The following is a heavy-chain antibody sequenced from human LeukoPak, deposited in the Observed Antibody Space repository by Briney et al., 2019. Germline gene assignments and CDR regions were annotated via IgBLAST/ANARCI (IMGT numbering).Heavy chain of an antibody. D-gene: IGHD3-22*01. V-gene: IGHV3-23*01. Sequence: GGSLRLSCAASGFTFSSYAMSWVRQAPGKGLEWVSAISGSGGSTYYADSVKGRFTISRDNSKNTLYLQMNSLRAEDTAVYYCASSYYYDSSGYPFDYWGQGTLVTVSS. CDR2: ISGSGGST. J-gene: IGHJ4*02. CDR1: GFTFSSYA. CDR3: ASSYYYDSSGYPFDY.